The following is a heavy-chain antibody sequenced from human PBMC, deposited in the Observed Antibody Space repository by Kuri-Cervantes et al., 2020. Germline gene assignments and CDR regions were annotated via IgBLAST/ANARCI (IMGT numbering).Heavy chain of an antibody. Sequence: SCAISGDSVSRNSAAWNWIRQSPSRGLEWLGRTYYRTKWYDDYAVSVKGRATISPDTSKNQISLQLNSVTPEDTAVYHCARIRSGGRLYSGYDWAVFDYWGQGTLVTVSS. J-gene: IGHJ4*02. CDR1: GDSVSRNSAA. D-gene: IGHD5-12*01. CDR3: ARIRSGGRLYSGYDWAVFDY. CDR2: TYYRTKWYD. V-gene: IGHV6-1*01.